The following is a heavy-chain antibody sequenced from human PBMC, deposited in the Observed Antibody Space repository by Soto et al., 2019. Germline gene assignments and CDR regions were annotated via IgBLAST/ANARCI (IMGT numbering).Heavy chain of an antibody. CDR3: AREKLYSHSLSDF. Sequence: EVRLVESGGGLVQPGGSLRLSCEASGFTFNKYCMSWVRQAPGKGLEWVANIKPDGSEKYYVDSVKGRFTISRDNARNSVYLQINSLTAGDPAVYYCAREKLYSHSLSDFWGQGTAVTVSS. D-gene: IGHD3-16*02. CDR2: IKPDGSEK. V-gene: IGHV3-7*03. CDR1: GFTFNKYC. J-gene: IGHJ4*02.